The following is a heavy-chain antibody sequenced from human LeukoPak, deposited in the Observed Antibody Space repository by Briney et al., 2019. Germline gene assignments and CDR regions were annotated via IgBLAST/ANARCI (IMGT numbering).Heavy chain of an antibody. Sequence: SETLSLTCAISGASFSGYSWTWIRQPPGKGLEWIGEFSHTGSPIYNPSLKSRVNISIDTSKNQVSLKLSSMTAADTAVYYCARGFDGLNAFDIWGQGTMVTVSS. CDR1: GASFSGYS. CDR2: FSHTGSP. D-gene: IGHD3-9*01. CDR3: ARGFDGLNAFDI. V-gene: IGHV4-34*01. J-gene: IGHJ3*02.